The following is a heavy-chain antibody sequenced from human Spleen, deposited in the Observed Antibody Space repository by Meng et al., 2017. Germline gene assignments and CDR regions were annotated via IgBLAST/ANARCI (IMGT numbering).Heavy chain of an antibody. CDR1: GCYFSNAW. CDR3: TWDDKAVSDY. D-gene: IGHD3-9*01. V-gene: IGHV3-15*01. CDR2: IKSNTDGGTA. J-gene: IGHJ4*02. Sequence: VLLGQAGAEVKKPGGALRISCAASGCYFSNAWMSWVRQAPGKGLEWVGRIKSNTDGGTAEYAAPVTGRFTISRDDSKSTLYLQMSGLRIDDTGVYYCTWDDKAVSDYWGQGTLVTVSS.